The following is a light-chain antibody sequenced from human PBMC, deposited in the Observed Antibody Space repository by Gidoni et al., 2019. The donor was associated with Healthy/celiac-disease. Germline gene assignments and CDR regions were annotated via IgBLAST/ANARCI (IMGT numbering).Light chain of an antibody. CDR1: QSVSSN. Sequence: DIVMTPSPATLSVSPGERATLSCRASQSVSSNLAWYQQKPGQAPRRLIYGASTRATGIPARFSGSGSGTEFTLTISSLQSEDFAVYYCQQYNNWPRTFGQGTKVEIK. CDR2: GAS. J-gene: IGKJ1*01. V-gene: IGKV3-15*01. CDR3: QQYNNWPRT.